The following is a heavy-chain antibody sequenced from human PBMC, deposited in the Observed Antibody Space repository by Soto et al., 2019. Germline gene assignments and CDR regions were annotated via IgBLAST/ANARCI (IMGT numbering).Heavy chain of an antibody. CDR3: AGRTNYYDSSGYYDY. CDR1: GGPFRSYA. V-gene: IGHV1-69*01. D-gene: IGHD3-22*01. J-gene: IGHJ4*02. Sequence: QVQLVQSGAEGKKPGSSVKVSCKASGGPFRSYAISWVRQAPWQGPEWMGGVTPIFGTANYPQKFQGRVTITADESTSTAYMELSSLRSEDTAVYYCAGRTNYYDSSGYYDYWGQGTLVTVSS. CDR2: VTPIFGTA.